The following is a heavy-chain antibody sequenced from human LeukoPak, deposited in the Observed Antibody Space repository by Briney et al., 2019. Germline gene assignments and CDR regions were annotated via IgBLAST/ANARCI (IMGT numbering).Heavy chain of an antibody. J-gene: IGHJ6*03. CDR2: IYHSGST. V-gene: IGHV4-38-2*02. CDR1: GYSISSGYY. Sequence: SETLSLTCTVSGYSISSGYYWGWIRQPPGKGLEWIGSIYHSGSTYYNPSLKSRVTISVDTSKNQFSLKLSSVTAADTAVYYCARDTFSDSSSWYVPLYYYYMDVWGKGTTVTVSS. D-gene: IGHD6-13*01. CDR3: ARDTFSDSSSWYVPLYYYYMDV.